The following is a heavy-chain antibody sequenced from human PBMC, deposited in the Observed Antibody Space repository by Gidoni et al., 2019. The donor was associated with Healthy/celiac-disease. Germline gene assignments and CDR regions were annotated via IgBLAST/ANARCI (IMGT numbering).Heavy chain of an antibody. CDR1: GGTFTSNA. V-gene: IGHV1-69*01. CDR3: ARGHDYGGTAYGMDV. Sequence: QVQLVQSGAEVKKPGSSVKVSCKASGGTFTSNAISWVRQAPGQGLEWMGGIIPIVGTANYAQKFQGRVTITADESTSTAYMELSSLRSEDTAVYYCARGHDYGGTAYGMDVWGQGTTVTVSS. J-gene: IGHJ6*02. D-gene: IGHD4-17*01. CDR2: IIPIVGTA.